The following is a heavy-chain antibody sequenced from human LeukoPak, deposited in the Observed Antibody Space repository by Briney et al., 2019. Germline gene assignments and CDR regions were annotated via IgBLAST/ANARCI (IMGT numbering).Heavy chain of an antibody. CDR3: ASPTYHYDILTGYGMDV. CDR1: GYTFTSYD. J-gene: IGHJ6*02. Sequence: ASVKVSCKASGYTFTSYDINWVRHGTGQGLEWMGWMNPNSGNTGYAQKFQGRVTMTRNTSKSTAYMELSSLRSEDTAVYYCASPTYHYDILTGYGMDVWGQGTTVTVSS. CDR2: MNPNSGNT. V-gene: IGHV1-8*01. D-gene: IGHD3-9*01.